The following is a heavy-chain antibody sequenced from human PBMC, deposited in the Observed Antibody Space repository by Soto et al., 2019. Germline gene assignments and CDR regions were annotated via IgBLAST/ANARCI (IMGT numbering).Heavy chain of an antibody. Sequence: VQLVQSGAEVKKPGASVKVSCKASGYTFTSYDINWVRQATGQGLGWMGWMNPNSGNTGYAQKFQGRVTMTSNTSISTAYMELSSLRSEDTAVYYCASTGLPAPGILVPWGQGTLVTVSS. CDR1: GYTFTSYD. CDR3: ASTGLPAPGILVP. V-gene: IGHV1-8*01. J-gene: IGHJ5*02. CDR2: MNPNSGNT. D-gene: IGHD6-13*01.